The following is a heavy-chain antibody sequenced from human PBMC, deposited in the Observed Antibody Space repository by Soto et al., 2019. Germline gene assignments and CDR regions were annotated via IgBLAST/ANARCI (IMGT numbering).Heavy chain of an antibody. Sequence: SETLSLTCAVSGYSISSGYYWGWIRQPPGKGREWIGSIYHNGSTYYNPSLKSRVTISVDTAKNKFSLKLSSVTAADTAVYYCARTRGAYYYVSGRYWFDPWGQGTLVTVSS. CDR3: ARTRGAYYYVSGRYWFDP. V-gene: IGHV4-38-2*01. CDR1: GYSISSGYY. CDR2: IYHNGST. D-gene: IGHD3-10*01. J-gene: IGHJ5*02.